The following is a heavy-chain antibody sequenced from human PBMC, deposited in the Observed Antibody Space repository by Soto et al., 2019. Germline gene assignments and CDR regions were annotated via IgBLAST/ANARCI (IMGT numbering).Heavy chain of an antibody. CDR2: ISPKSGGT. J-gene: IGHJ4*02. V-gene: IGHV1-2*02. CDR1: GYTFINYY. D-gene: IGHD3-22*01. Sequence: QVQLVQSGAEVKKPGASVKISCEASGYTFINYYMHWVRQAPGQGFEWMGRISPKSGGTNYAQKFQGRVSLTWDTSRKTAYMGLSSLMSEDTAVYYCARPPGYISDLYYFDLWGQGTQVTVSS. CDR3: ARPPGYISDLYYFDL.